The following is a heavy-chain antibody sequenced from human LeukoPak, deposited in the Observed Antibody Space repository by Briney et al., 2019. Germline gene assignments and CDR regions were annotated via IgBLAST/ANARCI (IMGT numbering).Heavy chain of an antibody. J-gene: IGHJ5*02. CDR1: GYTFTNYA. CDR2: INAGNGNT. Sequence: ASVKVSCKTSGYTFTNYAMHWVRQAPGQRLEWMGWINAGNGNTKYSQKFQGRVTITRDTSASTAYMELSSLRSEDTAVYYCARDSLRYFDWLLRGAGYDPWGQGTLVTVSS. D-gene: IGHD3-9*01. CDR3: ARDSLRYFDWLLRGAGYDP. V-gene: IGHV1-3*01.